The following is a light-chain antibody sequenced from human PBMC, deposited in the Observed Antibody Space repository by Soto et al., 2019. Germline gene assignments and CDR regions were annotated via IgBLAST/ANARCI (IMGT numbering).Light chain of an antibody. J-gene: IGLJ1*01. CDR1: SSNIGTNT. CDR2: SNT. V-gene: IGLV1-44*01. CDR3: AAWDDSLNGV. Sequence: QSVLTQPPSASGTPGQRATISCSGSSSNIGTNTVTWYQQVPGTAPKLLIYSNTQRPSGVPDRFSGSKSGTSASLAISGLQSEDEADYYCAAWDDSLNGVLGAGTKVTVL.